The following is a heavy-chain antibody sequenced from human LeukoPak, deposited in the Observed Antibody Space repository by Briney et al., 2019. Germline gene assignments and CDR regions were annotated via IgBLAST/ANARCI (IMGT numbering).Heavy chain of an antibody. Sequence: SETLSLTCTVSGGSISSYYWSWIRQPAGKGLEWIGRIYTSGSTNYNPSLKSRVTMSVDTSKNQFSLKLSSVTAADTAVYYCARDLFVVSSLFFDYWGQGTLVTVSS. J-gene: IGHJ4*02. CDR2: IYTSGST. V-gene: IGHV4-4*07. CDR3: ARDLFVVSSLFFDY. CDR1: GGSISSYY. D-gene: IGHD6-13*01.